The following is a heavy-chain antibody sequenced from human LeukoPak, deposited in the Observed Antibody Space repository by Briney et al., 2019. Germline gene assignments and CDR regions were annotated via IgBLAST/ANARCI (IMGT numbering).Heavy chain of an antibody. Sequence: SETLSLTCAVSGGSISSGGYSWSWIRQPPGKGLEWIGYIYHSGSTYYNPSLKSRVTISVDRSKSQFSLKLSSVTAADTAVYYCARDSLSVDAFDIWGQGTMVTVSS. V-gene: IGHV4-30-2*01. D-gene: IGHD5/OR15-5a*01. CDR3: ARDSLSVDAFDI. J-gene: IGHJ3*02. CDR1: GGSISSGGYS. CDR2: IYHSGST.